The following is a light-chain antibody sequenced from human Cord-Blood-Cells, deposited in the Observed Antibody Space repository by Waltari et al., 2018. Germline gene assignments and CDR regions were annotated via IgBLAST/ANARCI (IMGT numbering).Light chain of an antibody. Sequence: SSELTQDPAVSVALGQTVRITCQGDSLRSYYASWYQQKPGQAPVLVIYGKNNRPSGIPDRFSGSSSGNTASLTITGAQAEDEAYYYCNSRDSSGNHVLFGGGTKLTVL. CDR3: NSRDSSGNHVL. J-gene: IGLJ2*01. V-gene: IGLV3-19*01. CDR2: GKN. CDR1: SLRSYY.